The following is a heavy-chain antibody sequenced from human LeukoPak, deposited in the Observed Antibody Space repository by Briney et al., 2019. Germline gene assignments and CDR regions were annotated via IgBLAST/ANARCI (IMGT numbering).Heavy chain of an antibody. V-gene: IGHV3-23*01. D-gene: IGHD2-15*01. CDR1: GFTFSSYA. J-gene: IGHJ4*02. CDR2: ISGSGGST. Sequence: PGGSLRLSCAASGFTFSSYAMSWVRQAPGKGLEWVSAISGSGGSTYYADSVKGRFTIFRDNSKNTLYLQMNSLRAEDTAVYYCAKVSPGYCSGGSCPYYFDYWGQGTLVTVSS. CDR3: AKVSPGYCSGGSCPYYFDY.